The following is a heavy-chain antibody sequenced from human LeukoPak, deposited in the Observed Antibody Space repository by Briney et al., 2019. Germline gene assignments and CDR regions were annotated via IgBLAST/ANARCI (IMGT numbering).Heavy chain of an antibody. CDR1: GFTFSTYG. V-gene: IGHV3-30*18. CDR3: AKATGHFDY. Sequence: GGSLRLSCAVSGFTFSTYGMHWVRQAPGKGLEWVAVISYDGSNKYYADSVKGRFTISRDNSKNTLYLQMNSLRAEDTAVYYCAKATGHFDYWGQGTLVTVSS. J-gene: IGHJ4*02. CDR2: ISYDGSNK. D-gene: IGHD1-1*01.